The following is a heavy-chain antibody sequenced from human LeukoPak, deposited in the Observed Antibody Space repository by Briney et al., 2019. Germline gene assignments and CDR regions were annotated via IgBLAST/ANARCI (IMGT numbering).Heavy chain of an antibody. CDR1: GFTVSSNY. CDR3: AKAYGTNGYYQLPIDF. Sequence: PGGSLRLSCAASGFTVSSNYMSWVRQAPGKGLEWVSAISGSGGSTYYADSVKGRFTISRDNSKNTLYLQMNSLRAEDTAIYYCAKAYGTNGYYQLPIDFWGQGTLVTVSS. J-gene: IGHJ4*02. D-gene: IGHD3-22*01. V-gene: IGHV3-23*01. CDR2: ISGSGGST.